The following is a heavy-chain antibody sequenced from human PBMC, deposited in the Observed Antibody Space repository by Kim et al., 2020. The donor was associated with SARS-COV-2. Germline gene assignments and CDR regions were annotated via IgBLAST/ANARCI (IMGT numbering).Heavy chain of an antibody. Sequence: DSVKGRLTISRDNSKNTLYLQMNSLRAEDTAVYYCAKDGLMEWWPIHFDYWGQGTLVTVSS. D-gene: IGHD3-3*01. V-gene: IGHV3-33*06. J-gene: IGHJ4*02. CDR3: AKDGLMEWWPIHFDY.